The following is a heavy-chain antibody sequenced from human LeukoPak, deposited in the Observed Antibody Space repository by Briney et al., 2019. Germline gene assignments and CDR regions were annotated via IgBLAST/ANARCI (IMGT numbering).Heavy chain of an antibody. J-gene: IGHJ2*01. CDR1: GFTFSSYE. CDR3: AKDATVSSYWYFDL. D-gene: IGHD4-17*01. Sequence: PGGSLRLSCAASGFTFSSYEMNWVRQAPGKGLEWVSAISGSGSSTYYADSVKGRFTISRDNSKNTLYLQMNSLRAEDTALYYCAKDATVSSYWYFDLWGRGTLVTVSS. V-gene: IGHV3-23*01. CDR2: ISGSGSST.